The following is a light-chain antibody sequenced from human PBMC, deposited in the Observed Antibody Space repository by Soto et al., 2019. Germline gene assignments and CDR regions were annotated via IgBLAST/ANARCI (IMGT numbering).Light chain of an antibody. CDR2: DAS. J-gene: IGKJ2*01. CDR1: HSVSSSY. V-gene: IGKV3-20*01. Sequence: EIVLTQSPGTLSLSPGERATLSCRASHSVSSSYLAWYQQKPGQAPRLLIFDASIRATGIPDRFSGSGSGTDFTLTISRLEPEEFAVYYCQQYDTSAHTFGQGTKLEIK. CDR3: QQYDTSAHT.